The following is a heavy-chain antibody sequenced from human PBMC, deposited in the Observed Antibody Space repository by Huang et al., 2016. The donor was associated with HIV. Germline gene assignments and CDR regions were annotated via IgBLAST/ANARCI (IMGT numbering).Heavy chain of an antibody. CDR1: FASISGNSQY. D-gene: IGHD3-22*01. CDR3: ASGPVIVSISRFYFEQ. V-gene: IGHV4-39*02. J-gene: IGHJ4*02. CDR2: MHYGGRT. Sequence: LLLRESGSGLVKTSETMSLSCTVAFASISGNSQYWTWVRQSPGKGLEWVASMHYGGRTYYNPALKSRVSMSVETSHNQHFSLTLASVTAADTAVYFCASGPVIVSISRFYFEQWGPGILVTV.